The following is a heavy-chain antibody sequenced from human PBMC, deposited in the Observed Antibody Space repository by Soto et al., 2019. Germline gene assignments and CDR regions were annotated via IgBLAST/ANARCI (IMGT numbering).Heavy chain of an antibody. CDR2: ISYDGSNK. CDR1: GFTFSSYA. J-gene: IGHJ6*02. CDR3: ARDLLYCTNGVCQAVYYYYYGMDV. V-gene: IGHV3-30-3*01. Sequence: PGGSLRLSCAASGFTFSSYAMHWVRQAPGKGLEWVAVISYDGSNKYYADSVKGRFTIARDNSKNTLYLQMNSLRAEDTAVYYCARDLLYCTNGVCQAVYYYYYGMDVWGQGTTVTVS. D-gene: IGHD2-8*01.